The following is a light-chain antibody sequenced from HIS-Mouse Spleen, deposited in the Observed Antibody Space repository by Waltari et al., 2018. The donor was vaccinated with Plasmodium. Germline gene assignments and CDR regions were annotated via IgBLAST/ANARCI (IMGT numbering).Light chain of an antibody. CDR3: QQSYSTPGT. Sequence: DIQMTQSPSSLSASVVDRVTLTCRASQSISSYLNWYQQKPGKAPKLLSYAASSLQSGVPSRFSGSGSGTDFTLTISSLQPEDFATYYCQQSYSTPGTFGGGTKVEIK. J-gene: IGKJ4*01. CDR1: QSISSY. V-gene: IGKV1-39*01. CDR2: AAS.